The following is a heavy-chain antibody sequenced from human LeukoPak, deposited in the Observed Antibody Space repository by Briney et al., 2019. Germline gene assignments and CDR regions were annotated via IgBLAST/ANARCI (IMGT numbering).Heavy chain of an antibody. CDR1: GGSISNYY. D-gene: IGHD4-11*01. J-gene: IGHJ4*02. V-gene: IGHV4-59*12. Sequence: SETLSLTCTVSGGSISNYYWSWIRQPPGKGLEWIGYISYSGSTNYNPSLKSRVTISVDKSKNQFSLKLSSVTAADTAVYYCARRLTTVDYWGQGTLVTVSS. CDR2: ISYSGST. CDR3: ARRLTTVDY.